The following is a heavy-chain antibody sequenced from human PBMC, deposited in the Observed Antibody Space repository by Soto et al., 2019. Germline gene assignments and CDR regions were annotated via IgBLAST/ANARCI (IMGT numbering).Heavy chain of an antibody. V-gene: IGHV6-1*01. D-gene: IGHD6-19*01. CDR3: TRESMSGWSDF. J-gene: IGHJ4*02. Sequence: SQTLSLTCAISGDSVSSNSASWNWISQSPSRGFEWLGRTYLRSQWYSDYAVSMKSRITIKPDTSKNQFSLQLNSVTPDDTAIYHCTRESMSGWSDFWGQGKLVTVSS. CDR2: TYLRSQWYS. CDR1: GDSVSSNSAS.